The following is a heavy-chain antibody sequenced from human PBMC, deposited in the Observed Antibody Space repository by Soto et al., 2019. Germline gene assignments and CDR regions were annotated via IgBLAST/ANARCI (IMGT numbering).Heavy chain of an antibody. J-gene: IGHJ6*02. Sequence: PAGSLRLACAASGFPFSSYGMHWVRQAPGKGLEWVAVIGYDGSNKYYADSVKGRFTISRDNSKNTLYLQMNSLRAEDTAVYYCWSDPYYGMDVWGQGTTVTVSS. CDR2: IGYDGSNK. D-gene: IGHD2-8*02. V-gene: IGHV3-33*08. CDR3: WSDPYYGMDV. CDR1: GFPFSSYG.